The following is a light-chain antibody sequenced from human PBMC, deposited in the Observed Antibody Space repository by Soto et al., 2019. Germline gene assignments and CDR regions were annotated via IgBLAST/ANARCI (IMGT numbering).Light chain of an antibody. CDR2: EVS. V-gene: IGLV2-14*01. CDR3: SSYTSGSTLDV. J-gene: IGLJ1*01. CDR1: SSDIGSYNR. Sequence: QSALTQPASVSGSPGQSITISCTGTSSDIGSYNRVSWYQQPPGTAPKLMIYEVSNRPSGVSNRFSGSKSGNTASLTISGLQAEDEADYYCSSYTSGSTLDVFGTGTKVTVL.